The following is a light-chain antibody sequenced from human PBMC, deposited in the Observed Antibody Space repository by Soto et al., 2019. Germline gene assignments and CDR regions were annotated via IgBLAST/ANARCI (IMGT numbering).Light chain of an antibody. J-gene: IGLJ1*01. V-gene: IGLV1-44*01. CDR3: ATWDDSLYV. Sequence: QPVLTQPPSASGTPGQSVTISCSGSSSNIGRNTVNWYQKFPGTAPKLLIYRNIQRHSGVPDRFSGSKFGTSASLAISGLRSEDEADYYCATWDDSLYVFGTGTKLTVL. CDR1: SSNIGRNT. CDR2: RNI.